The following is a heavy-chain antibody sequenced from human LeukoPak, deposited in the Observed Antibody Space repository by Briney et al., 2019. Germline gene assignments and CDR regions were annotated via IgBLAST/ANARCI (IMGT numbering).Heavy chain of an antibody. CDR2: IYHSGST. J-gene: IGHJ4*02. Sequence: SETLSLTCTVFGYPISTGYYWGWIRQPPGKGLQWIGSIYHSGSTNYNPSLKSRVTISVDTSKNQFSLKLWAVTAADTAVYYCARMHDYGDYYFDYWGQGTLVTVSS. D-gene: IGHD4-17*01. V-gene: IGHV4-38-2*02. CDR3: ARMHDYGDYYFDY. CDR1: GYPISTGYY.